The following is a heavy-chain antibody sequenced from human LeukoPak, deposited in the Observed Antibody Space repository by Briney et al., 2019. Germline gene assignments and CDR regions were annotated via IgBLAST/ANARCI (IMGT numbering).Heavy chain of an antibody. Sequence: SETLSLTCAVYGGSFSGYYWSWIRQPPGKGLEWIREINHSGSTNYNPSLKSRVTISVDTSKNQFSLKLSSVTAADTAVYYCARGLYDSSALGMDYWGQGTLVTVSS. CDR3: ARGLYDSSALGMDY. CDR2: INHSGST. CDR1: GGSFSGYY. V-gene: IGHV4-34*01. J-gene: IGHJ4*02. D-gene: IGHD3-22*01.